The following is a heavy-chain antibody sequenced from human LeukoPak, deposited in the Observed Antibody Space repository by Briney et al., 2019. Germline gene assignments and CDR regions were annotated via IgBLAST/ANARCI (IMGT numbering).Heavy chain of an antibody. D-gene: IGHD5-24*01. J-gene: IGHJ4*02. V-gene: IGHV4-34*01. CDR2: INHSGST. CDR3: ARFLGRDGYKKRYFDY. CDR1: GGSFSGYY. Sequence: PSETLSLTCAVYGGSFSGYYWSWIRQPPGKGLEWIGEINHSGSTNYNPSLKSRVTISVDTSKNQFSLKLSSVTAADTAVYYCARFLGRDGYKKRYFDYWGQGTLVTASS.